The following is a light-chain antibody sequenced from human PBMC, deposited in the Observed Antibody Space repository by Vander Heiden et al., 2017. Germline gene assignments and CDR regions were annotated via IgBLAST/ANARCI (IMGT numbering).Light chain of an antibody. Sequence: DIQMTQSPSSLSASVGDRVTITCRASQSISSYLNWYQQKPGKAPKLLIYAASSLQSGVPSRFSGSASGTDFTLTISMLQPEDFATYYCQQSDGTEITFGGGTKVEIK. CDR1: QSISSY. J-gene: IGKJ4*01. V-gene: IGKV1-39*01. CDR2: AAS. CDR3: QQSDGTEIT.